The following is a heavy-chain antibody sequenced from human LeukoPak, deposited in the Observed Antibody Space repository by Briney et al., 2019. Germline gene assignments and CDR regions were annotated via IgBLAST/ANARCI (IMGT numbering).Heavy chain of an antibody. CDR2: LHSAGGT. Sequence: GGSLRLSCAASGLTVRSNYITCVRQPPAKGLQWVSVLHSAGGTYYTDSVTGRFTISRLISKNSVYLQRNSLRAEDTAVYYGAREGYASGGYPRLLGGWGQGTLVTVAS. D-gene: IGHD3-22*01. CDR3: AREGYASGGYPRLLGG. V-gene: IGHV3-53*04. J-gene: IGHJ4*02. CDR1: GLTVRSNY.